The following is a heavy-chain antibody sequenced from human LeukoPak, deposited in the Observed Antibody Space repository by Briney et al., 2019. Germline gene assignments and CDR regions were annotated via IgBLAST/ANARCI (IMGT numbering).Heavy chain of an antibody. J-gene: IGHJ4*02. CDR1: GFTFSSYS. V-gene: IGHV3-48*04. Sequence: GGSLRLSCAASGFTFSSYSMNWVRQAPGKGPEWVSYISSSSTTIYYADSVKGRFTISRDNAKNSLYLQMDGLRAEDTAVYYCARNSGSYYHYWGQGTLVTVSS. CDR2: ISSSSTTI. CDR3: ARNSGSYYHY. D-gene: IGHD1-26*01.